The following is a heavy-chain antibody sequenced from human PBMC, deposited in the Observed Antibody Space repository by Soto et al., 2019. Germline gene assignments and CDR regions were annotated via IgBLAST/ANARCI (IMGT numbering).Heavy chain of an antibody. D-gene: IGHD5-12*01. CDR3: VGGGYDLLYAFDI. CDR2: MSSSSSTI. J-gene: IGHJ3*02. CDR1: GFTFSSYS. V-gene: IGHV3-48*01. Sequence: EVQLVESGGGLVQPGGSLRLSCAASGFTFSSYSMNWVRQAPGKGLEWVSYMSSSSSTIYYADSVKGRFTISRDNAKNSLYLQMNSLRAEDTAVYYCVGGGYDLLYAFDIWGQGTMVTVSS.